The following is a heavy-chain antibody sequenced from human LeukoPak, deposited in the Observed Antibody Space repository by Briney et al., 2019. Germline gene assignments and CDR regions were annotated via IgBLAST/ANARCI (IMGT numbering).Heavy chain of an antibody. V-gene: IGHV6-1*01. CDR1: GDSVSTNSGA. CDR3: ARNSAGRDMNEADDAFDI. CDR2: TYYRSKWYN. Sequence: SQTLSLTFAISGDSVSTNSGAWNWIRQSPSRGLEWLGRTYYRSKWYNDYAVSVRSRITINPDTSKNQFSLQLNSVTPEATAVYYCARNSAGRDMNEADDAFDIWGQGAMVTVSS. D-gene: IGHD3-10*01. J-gene: IGHJ3*02.